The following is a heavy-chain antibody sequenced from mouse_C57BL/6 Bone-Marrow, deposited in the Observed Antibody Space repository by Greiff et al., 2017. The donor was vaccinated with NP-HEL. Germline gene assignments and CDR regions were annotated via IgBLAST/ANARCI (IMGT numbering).Heavy chain of an antibody. J-gene: IGHJ3*01. V-gene: IGHV1-69*01. D-gene: IGHD1-1*02. CDR1: GYTFTSYW. Sequence: QVQLQQPGAELVMPGASVKLSCKASGYTFTSYWMHWVKQRPGQGLEWIGEIDPSDSYTNYNQKFKGKSTLTVDKSSSTAYMQHSSLTSEDSAVYYCARDGGKLLWAYWGQGTLVTVSA. CDR2: IDPSDSYT. CDR3: ARDGGKLLWAY.